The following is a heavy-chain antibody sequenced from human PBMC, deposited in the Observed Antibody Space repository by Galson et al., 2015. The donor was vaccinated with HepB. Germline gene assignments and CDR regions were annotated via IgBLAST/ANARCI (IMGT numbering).Heavy chain of an antibody. CDR3: ATRAPLSPETTSGRYFDS. D-gene: IGHD4-17*01. J-gene: IGHJ4*02. Sequence: SLRLSCAGSGFTFSNYALSWVRQAPGKGLEWVSGISGAGLTTYYSDSVKGRFTISRDNSMSTLYMQMHSLRADDTALYYCATRAPLSPETTSGRYFDSWGQGTLVTVSS. V-gene: IGHV3-23*01. CDR1: GFTFSNYA. CDR2: ISGAGLTT.